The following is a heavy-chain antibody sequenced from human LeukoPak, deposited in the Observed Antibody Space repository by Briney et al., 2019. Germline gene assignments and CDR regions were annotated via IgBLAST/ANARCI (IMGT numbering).Heavy chain of an antibody. CDR3: AKDRHPYSTSSDY. CDR2: ISANGGGT. Sequence: GGSLRLSCVSSGFTFSNYAMSWVRQAPGKGLEWASVISANGGGTSYTDSVAGRFTISRDNSRNILYLQMSSLRAEDTAVYFCAKDRHPYSTSSDYWGQGALVTVSS. CDR1: GFTFSNYA. D-gene: IGHD6-6*01. J-gene: IGHJ4*02. V-gene: IGHV3-23*01.